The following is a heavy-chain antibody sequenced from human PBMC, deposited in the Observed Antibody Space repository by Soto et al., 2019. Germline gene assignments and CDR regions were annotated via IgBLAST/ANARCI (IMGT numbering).Heavy chain of an antibody. D-gene: IGHD6-19*01. Sequence: PSETLSLTCAVSGGSIDSTDYSLTWVRQPPGKGLEWIGYVSHRGTAYSIPSLKGRLTLSMDSSQTQFSLKLTSVTAADSAVYYCARIHWSQSSLDYWGRGILVTVSS. J-gene: IGHJ4*02. CDR1: GGSIDSTDYS. V-gene: IGHV4-30-2*01. CDR3: ARIHWSQSSLDY. CDR2: VSHRGTA.